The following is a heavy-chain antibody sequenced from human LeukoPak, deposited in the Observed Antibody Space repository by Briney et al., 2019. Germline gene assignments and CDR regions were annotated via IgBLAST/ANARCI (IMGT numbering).Heavy chain of an antibody. V-gene: IGHV4-59*08. D-gene: IGHD3-10*01. Sequence: PSETLSLTCTVSGGSISSYYWNWIRQPPGKGLEWIGYMYHSGTTNYNPSLKSRVTISVDTSKNQFSLKLTSVTAADTAVYYCARLPAVRGAPDYWGQGTLVTVSS. CDR3: ARLPAVRGAPDY. CDR2: MYHSGTT. CDR1: GGSISSYY. J-gene: IGHJ4*02.